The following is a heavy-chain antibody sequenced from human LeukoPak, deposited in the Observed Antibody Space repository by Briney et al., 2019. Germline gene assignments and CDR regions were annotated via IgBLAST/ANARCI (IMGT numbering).Heavy chain of an antibody. CDR3: AKGSGSIAVDNLCVY. CDR1: GFTFINYG. J-gene: IGHJ4*02. D-gene: IGHD6-19*01. V-gene: IGHV3-23*01. Sequence: GGSLRLSCVVSGFTFINYGMSWVRQAPGKGLEWVSTIRASGDRTYYAESVKGRFTMSGDKSKNTLYLQMSNLRAEDTAVYYCAKGSGSIAVDNLCVYWGPGTLVTVSS. CDR2: IRASGDRT.